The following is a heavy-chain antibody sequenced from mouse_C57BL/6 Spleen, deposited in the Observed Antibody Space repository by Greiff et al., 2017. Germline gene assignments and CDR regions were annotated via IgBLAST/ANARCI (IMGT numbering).Heavy chain of an antibody. CDR2: IDPSDSYT. Sequence: QVHVKQPGAELVMPGASVKLSCKASGYTFTSYWMHWVKQRPGQGLEWIGEIDPSDSYTNYNQKFKGKSTLTVDKSSSTAYMQLSSLTSEDSAVYYCARGEARSNYYFDYWGQGTTLTVSS. CDR1: GYTFTSYW. CDR3: ARGEARSNYYFDY. J-gene: IGHJ2*01. V-gene: IGHV1-69*01. D-gene: IGHD2-5*01.